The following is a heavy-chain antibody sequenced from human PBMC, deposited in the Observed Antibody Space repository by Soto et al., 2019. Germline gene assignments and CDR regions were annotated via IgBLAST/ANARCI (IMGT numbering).Heavy chain of an antibody. CDR2: ISYDGSNK. Sequence: QVQLVESGGGVVQPGRSLRLSCAASGFTFSSYGMHWVRQAPGKGLEWVAVISYDGSNKYYADSVKGRFTISRDNSKNTLYLQMNSLRAEDTAVYYCAKEDGYYYDSSGVDYWGQGTLVTVSS. J-gene: IGHJ4*02. V-gene: IGHV3-30*18. CDR1: GFTFSSYG. D-gene: IGHD3-22*01. CDR3: AKEDGYYYDSSGVDY.